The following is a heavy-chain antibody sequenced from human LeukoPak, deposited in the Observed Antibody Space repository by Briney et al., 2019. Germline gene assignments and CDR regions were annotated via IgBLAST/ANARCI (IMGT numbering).Heavy chain of an antibody. V-gene: IGHV1-69*13. Sequence: SVTVSCKASGGTFSSYAISWVRQAPGQGLEWMGGIIPIFGTANYAQKFQGRVTITADESTSTAYMELGSLRSEDTAVYYCARGYNWNDGVRLNWFDAWGQGTLVTVSS. D-gene: IGHD1-20*01. CDR1: GGTFSSYA. J-gene: IGHJ5*02. CDR3: ARGYNWNDGVRLNWFDA. CDR2: IIPIFGTA.